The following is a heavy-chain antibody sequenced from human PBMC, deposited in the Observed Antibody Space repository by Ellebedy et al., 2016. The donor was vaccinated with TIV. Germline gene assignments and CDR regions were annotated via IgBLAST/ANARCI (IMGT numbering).Heavy chain of an antibody. D-gene: IGHD6-19*01. V-gene: IGHV3-7*01. Sequence: GGSLRLSCTASGFSFSSYWMSWVRQAPGKGLEWVANINQVGSQKYYVDSVKGRFTVSRDNAKNSLYLEMNSLRDEDTAVYYCARDQWLGRAYYFDSWGHGTLVTVSS. CDR3: ARDQWLGRAYYFDS. CDR2: INQVGSQK. CDR1: GFSFSSYW. J-gene: IGHJ4*01.